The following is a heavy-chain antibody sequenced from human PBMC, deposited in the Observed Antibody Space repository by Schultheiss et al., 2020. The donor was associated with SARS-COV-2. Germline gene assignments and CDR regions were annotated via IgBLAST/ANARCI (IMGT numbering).Heavy chain of an antibody. CDR1: GYSFPSYG. CDR2: ISTHNGKT. V-gene: IGHV1-18*01. D-gene: IGHD5-12*01. J-gene: IGHJ5*02. CDR3: ARDQGSGYDYVGWFDP. Sequence: ASVKVSCKASGYSFPSYGMSWVRQAPGQGLEWMGWISTHNGKTNYAQKFQGRVSMTTDTSTSTAYMELRSLRSDDTAVYYCARDQGSGYDYVGWFDPWGQGTLVTVSS.